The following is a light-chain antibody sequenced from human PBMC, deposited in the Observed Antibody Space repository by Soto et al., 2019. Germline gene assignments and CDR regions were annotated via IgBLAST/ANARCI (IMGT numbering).Light chain of an antibody. CDR3: QQYSSFPHT. CDR2: GIS. V-gene: IGKV3-20*01. J-gene: IGKJ2*01. Sequence: ESVLTQSPGTLSLSPGERATLSCRASQSVTNRYFAWYQQRPGQAPRLLIYGISNRATGIPDRFSGSGSGTDFTITISRLEPEDFVVYYCQQYSSFPHTFGQGTKLEVK. CDR1: QSVTNRY.